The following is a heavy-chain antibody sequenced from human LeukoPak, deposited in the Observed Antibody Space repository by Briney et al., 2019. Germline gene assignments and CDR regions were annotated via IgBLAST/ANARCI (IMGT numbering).Heavy chain of an antibody. CDR1: GGTFSSYA. Sequence: ASVKVSCKASGGTFSSYAISWVRQAPGQGLEWMGGIIPIFGTANYAQTFQGRVTITTDESTSTAYMELSSLRSEDTAVYYCARDYSSGWYIAFDIWGQGTMVTVSS. V-gene: IGHV1-69*05. D-gene: IGHD6-19*01. CDR3: ARDYSSGWYIAFDI. CDR2: IIPIFGTA. J-gene: IGHJ3*02.